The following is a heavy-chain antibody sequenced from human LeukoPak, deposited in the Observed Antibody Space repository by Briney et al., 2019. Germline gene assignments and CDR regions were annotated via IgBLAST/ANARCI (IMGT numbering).Heavy chain of an antibody. CDR1: GFTFSSYA. CDR2: ISGSGGST. D-gene: IGHD6-19*01. CDR3: ANGWYLDFGDY. V-gene: IGHV3-23*01. J-gene: IGHJ4*02. Sequence: GSLRLSCAASGFTFSSYAMSWVRQAPGKGLEWVSAISGSGGSTYYADSVKGRFTISRDNSKNTLYLQMNSLRAEDTAIYYCANGWYLDFGDYWGQGTLVTVSS.